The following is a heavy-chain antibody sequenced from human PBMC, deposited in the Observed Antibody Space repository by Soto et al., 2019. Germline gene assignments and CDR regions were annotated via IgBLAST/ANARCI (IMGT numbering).Heavy chain of an antibody. D-gene: IGHD1-26*01. Sequence: PGGSLRLPWAASGFTFSSYSMNWVRQAPGKGLEWVSAISGSGGSTYYADSVKGRFTISRDNSKNTLYLQMNSLRAEDTAVYYCAKDIVELDYYYYGMDVWGQGTTVTVSS. V-gene: IGHV3-23*01. CDR1: GFTFSSYS. CDR3: AKDIVELDYYYYGMDV. CDR2: ISGSGGST. J-gene: IGHJ6*02.